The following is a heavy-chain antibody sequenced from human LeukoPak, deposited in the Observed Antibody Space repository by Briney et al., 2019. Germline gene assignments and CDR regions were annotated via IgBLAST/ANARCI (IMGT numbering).Heavy chain of an antibody. J-gene: IGHJ4*02. CDR1: GYTFTSYY. CDR2: INPSGGST. Sequence: ASVKVSCKASGYTFTSYYMHWVRQAPGQGLEWMGRINPSGGSTSYAQKFQGRVTMTRDTSTSTVYMELSSLRSEDTAVYYCARGTLGDILTGSYDYWGQGTLVTVSS. V-gene: IGHV1-46*01. CDR3: ARGTLGDILTGSYDY. D-gene: IGHD3-9*01.